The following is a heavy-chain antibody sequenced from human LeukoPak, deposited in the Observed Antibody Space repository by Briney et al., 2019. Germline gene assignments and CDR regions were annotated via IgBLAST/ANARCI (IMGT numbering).Heavy chain of an antibody. CDR1: GSTFSSYD. CDR2: IGTAGDT. D-gene: IGHD6-6*01. Sequence: PGGSLRLSCAASGSTFSSYDMHWVRQATGKGLEWVSAIGTAGDTYYPGSVKGRFTISRENAKNSLYLQMNSLRAEDTAVYYCARDGVGEYSSTFDYWGQGTLVTVSS. CDR3: ARDGVGEYSSTFDY. J-gene: IGHJ4*02. V-gene: IGHV3-13*01.